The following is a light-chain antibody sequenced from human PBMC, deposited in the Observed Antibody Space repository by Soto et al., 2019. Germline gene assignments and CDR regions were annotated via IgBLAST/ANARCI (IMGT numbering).Light chain of an antibody. CDR1: QSVSSTY. Sequence: EIVLTQSPGTLSLSPGERATLSCRASQSVSSTYLAWYQQKPGQAPRLLIYDASKRATGIPARFSGSGSGAEFTLTISNVEPEDLATYYCQQRSKWPLFGQGTRLEIK. V-gene: IGKV3D-20*02. CDR2: DAS. CDR3: QQRSKWPL. J-gene: IGKJ5*01.